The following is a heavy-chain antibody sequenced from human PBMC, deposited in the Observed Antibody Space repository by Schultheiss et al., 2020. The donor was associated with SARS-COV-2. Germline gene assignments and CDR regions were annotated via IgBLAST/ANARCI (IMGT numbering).Heavy chain of an antibody. CDR1: GFTFSSYS. D-gene: IGHD2-15*01. V-gene: IGHV3-21*04. CDR3: AKVGVVGKIDY. J-gene: IGHJ4*02. Sequence: GGSLRLSCAASGFTFSSYSMNWVRQAPGKGLEWVSSISSSSSYIYYADSVKGRFTISRDNSKNTLYLQMNSLRAEDTAVYYCAKVGVVGKIDYWGQGTLVTVSS. CDR2: ISSSSSYI.